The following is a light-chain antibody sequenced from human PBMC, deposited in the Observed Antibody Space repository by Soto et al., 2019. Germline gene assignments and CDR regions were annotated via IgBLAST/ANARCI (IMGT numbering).Light chain of an antibody. Sequence: ENVLTQSPGTLSLSPGERATLFCRASQSIRSSFLAWYQHKPGQAPRLLIYDVYLRATGISERFSGSGSGTDFTLTISRLEPEDSAVYYCHQCGSEPHTFGQGTKLEI. CDR3: HQCGSEPHT. V-gene: IGKV3-20*01. J-gene: IGKJ2*01. CDR2: DVY. CDR1: QSIRSSF.